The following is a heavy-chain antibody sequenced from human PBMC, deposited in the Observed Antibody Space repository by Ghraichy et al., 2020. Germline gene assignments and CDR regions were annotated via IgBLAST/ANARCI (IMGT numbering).Heavy chain of an antibody. CDR2: ISSSSSYI. CDR3: ARDCIDPNRLLWFGELSGSPCGYYYGMDV. J-gene: IGHJ6*02. V-gene: IGHV3-21*01. Sequence: GGSLRLSCAASGFTFSSYSMNWVRQAPGKGLEWVSSISSSSSYIYYADSVKSRFTISRDNAKNSLYLQMNSLRAEDTAVYYCARDCIDPNRLLWFGELSGSPCGYYYGMDVWGQGTTVTVSS. CDR1: GFTFSSYS. D-gene: IGHD3-10*01.